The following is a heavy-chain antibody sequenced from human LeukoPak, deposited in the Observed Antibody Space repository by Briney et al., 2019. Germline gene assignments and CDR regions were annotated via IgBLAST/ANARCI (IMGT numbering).Heavy chain of an antibody. J-gene: IGHJ4*02. CDR1: GFTFGNYA. D-gene: IGHD6-19*01. V-gene: IGHV3-30-3*01. CDR2: ISYDGSNK. Sequence: GGSLRLSCAASGFTFGNYAMSWVRQAPGKGLEWVAVISYDGSNKYYADSVKGRFTISRDNSKNTLYLQMNSLRAEDTAVYYCARAAGYSSGWYEDYWGQGTLVTVSS. CDR3: ARAAGYSSGWYEDY.